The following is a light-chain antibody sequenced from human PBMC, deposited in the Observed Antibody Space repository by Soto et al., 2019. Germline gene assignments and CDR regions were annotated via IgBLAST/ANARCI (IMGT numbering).Light chain of an antibody. Sequence: EIVLTQSPGTLSVSPGERATLSCRASQSVGSSYLAWYQQKPGQAPRLLIYEASSRATGIPDRFSGSGSGTDFTLTISRLEPEDFAVYYCQQYRTFGQGTKVDIK. CDR3: QQYRT. V-gene: IGKV3-20*01. J-gene: IGKJ1*01. CDR1: QSVGSSY. CDR2: EAS.